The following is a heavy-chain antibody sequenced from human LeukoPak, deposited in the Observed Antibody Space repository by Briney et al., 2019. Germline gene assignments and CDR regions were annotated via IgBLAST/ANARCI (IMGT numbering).Heavy chain of an antibody. D-gene: IGHD5-18*01. Sequence: GGSLGLSCAASGFTFSSYSMNWVRQAPGKGLEWVSYISSSSSTIYCADSVKGRFTISRDNAKNSLYPQMNSLRAEDTAVYYCARVGYLWLIDYWGQGTLVTVSS. V-gene: IGHV3-48*01. J-gene: IGHJ4*02. CDR2: ISSSSSTI. CDR1: GFTFSSYS. CDR3: ARVGYLWLIDY.